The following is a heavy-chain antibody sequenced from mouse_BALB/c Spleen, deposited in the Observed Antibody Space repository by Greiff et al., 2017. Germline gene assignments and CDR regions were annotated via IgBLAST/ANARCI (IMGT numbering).Heavy chain of an antibody. CDR3: ARREFDY. CDR2: ISSGSSTI. V-gene: IGHV5-17*02. Sequence: EVMLVESGGGLVKPGGSLKLSCAASGFTFSSFGMHWVRQAPEKGLEWVAYISSGSSTIYYADTVKGRFTISRDNPKNTLFLQMTSLRSEDTAMYYCARREFDYWGQGTTLTVSS. J-gene: IGHJ2*01. CDR1: GFTFSSFG.